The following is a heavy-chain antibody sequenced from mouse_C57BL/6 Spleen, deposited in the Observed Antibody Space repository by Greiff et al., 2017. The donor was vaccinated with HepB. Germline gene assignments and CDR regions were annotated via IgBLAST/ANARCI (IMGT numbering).Heavy chain of an antibody. D-gene: IGHD1-1*01. Sequence: VKVVESGPGLVAPSQSLSITCTVSGFSLTSYAISWVRQPPGKGLEWLGVIWTGGGTNYNSALKSRLSISKDNSKSQVFLKMNSLQTDDTARYYCARNSNYYGSSYDYWGQGTTLTVSS. CDR2: IWTGGGT. J-gene: IGHJ2*01. V-gene: IGHV2-9-1*01. CDR3: ARNSNYYGSSYDY. CDR1: GFSLTSYA.